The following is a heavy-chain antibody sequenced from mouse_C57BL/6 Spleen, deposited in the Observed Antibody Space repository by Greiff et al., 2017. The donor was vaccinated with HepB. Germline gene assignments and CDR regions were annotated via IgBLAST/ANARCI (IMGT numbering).Heavy chain of an antibody. CDR3: ASRGYDYDHFDY. CDR2: IYPGSGST. Sequence: QVQLQQPGAELVKPGASVKMSCKASGYTFTSYWITWVKQRPGQGLEWIGDIYPGSGSTNYNEKFKSKATLTVDTSSSTAYMQLSRLTSEDSAVYDCASRGYDYDHFDYWGQGTTRTVSS. V-gene: IGHV1-55*01. D-gene: IGHD2-4*01. CDR1: GYTFTSYW. J-gene: IGHJ2*01.